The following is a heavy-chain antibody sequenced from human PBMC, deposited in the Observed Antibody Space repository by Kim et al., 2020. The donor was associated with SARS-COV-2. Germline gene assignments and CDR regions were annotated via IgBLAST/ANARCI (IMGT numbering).Heavy chain of an antibody. CDR2: ISAYNGNT. CDR3: AREGSVLVNCFDP. J-gene: IGHJ5*02. D-gene: IGHD3-10*01. CDR1: GFTFTSYG. Sequence: ASVKVSCKASGFTFTSYGFSWVRQAPGQGLEWMGWISAYNGNTNYAQNFQGRVTMTTDTSTSTAYMELRSLRPGDTAVYYCAREGSVLVNCFDPWGHGIL. V-gene: IGHV1-18*01.